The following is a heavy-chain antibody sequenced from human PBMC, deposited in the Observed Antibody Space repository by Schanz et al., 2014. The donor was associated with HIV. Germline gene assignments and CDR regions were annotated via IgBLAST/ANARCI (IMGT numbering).Heavy chain of an antibody. CDR1: GFTFSSYA. Sequence: QVQLVESGGGVVQPGRSLRLSCAASGFTFSSYALHWVRQAPGKGLEWVALISYDGNDKYYADSVKGRFTISRDNSKNTLYLQMNSLRVEDTAVYYCANEEVPNDYWGQGTLVTVSS. CDR3: ANEEVPNDY. CDR2: ISYDGNDK. V-gene: IGHV3-30*18. J-gene: IGHJ4*02.